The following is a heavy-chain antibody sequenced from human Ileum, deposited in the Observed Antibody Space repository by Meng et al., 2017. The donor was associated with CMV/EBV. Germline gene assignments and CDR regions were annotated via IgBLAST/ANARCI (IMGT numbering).Heavy chain of an antibody. D-gene: IGHD2-21*01. Sequence: SETLSLTCTVSGASITSISYYWGWIRQPPGKGLEWIASFYYTGSTYYNPSLKSRVTISLDTSKNQFSLKLSSVTAADTAVYYCARVSAYLITFDPWGQGTLVTVSS. J-gene: IGHJ5*02. CDR2: FYYTGST. CDR1: GASITSISYY. CDR3: ARVSAYLITFDP. V-gene: IGHV4-39*07.